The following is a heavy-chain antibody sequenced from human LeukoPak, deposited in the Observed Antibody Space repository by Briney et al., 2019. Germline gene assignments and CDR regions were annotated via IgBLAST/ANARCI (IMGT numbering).Heavy chain of an antibody. D-gene: IGHD6-6*01. CDR2: ITSTATT. CDR3: ARDLGPHSSSPNSGAFDI. J-gene: IGHJ3*02. CDR1: GFTFSDYY. Sequence: PGGSLRLSCAASGFTFSDYYMTWIRQAPGKGLEWVSYITSTATTYYADSVNGRFTISRDNAKTSLYLQMNSLRAEDTAVYYCARDLGPHSSSPNSGAFDIWGQGTMVTVSS. V-gene: IGHV3-69-1*01.